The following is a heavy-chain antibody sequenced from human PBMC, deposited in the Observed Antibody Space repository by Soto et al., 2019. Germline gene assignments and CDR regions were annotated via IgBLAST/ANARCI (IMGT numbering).Heavy chain of an antibody. Sequence: KQSQTLSLTCAISGDSVSSNSAAWNWIRQSPSRGLEWLGRTYYRSKWYNDYAVSVKSRITINPDTSKNQFSLQLNSVTPEDTAVYYCARDYAGTTSYYYYGMDVWGQGTTVTVSS. CDR2: TYYRSKWYN. CDR1: GDSVSSNSAA. V-gene: IGHV6-1*01. CDR3: ARDYAGTTSYYYYGMDV. D-gene: IGHD1-7*01. J-gene: IGHJ6*02.